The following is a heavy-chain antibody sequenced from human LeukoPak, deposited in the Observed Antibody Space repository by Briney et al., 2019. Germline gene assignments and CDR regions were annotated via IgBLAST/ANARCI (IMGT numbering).Heavy chain of an antibody. CDR1: GFTFSSFG. J-gene: IGHJ4*02. V-gene: IGHV3-30*02. CDR2: IRYDEITK. Sequence: GGSLRLSCAVSGFTFSSFGMHWVRQAPGKGLEWVAFIRYDEITKYYTDSVKGRFTISRDNTKNTLYLQMNSLRTEDTAVYYCARDRAAFGVVQVGYWGQGTLVTVSS. CDR3: ARDRAAFGVVQVGY. D-gene: IGHD3-3*01.